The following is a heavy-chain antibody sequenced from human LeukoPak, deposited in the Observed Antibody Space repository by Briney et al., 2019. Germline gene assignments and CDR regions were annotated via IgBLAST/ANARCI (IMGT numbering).Heavy chain of an antibody. J-gene: IGHJ2*01. V-gene: IGHV4-4*02. CDR3: ARRTRVGWYLDV. CDR1: GGSISSSNW. CDR2: IIHSGGT. D-gene: IGHD3-10*01. Sequence: SETLSLTCAVSGGSISSSNWWSWVRQPPGKGLEWIGQIIHSGGTNYNPSLKSRVTISVDTSKNQFSLKLNSVTAADTAVYYCARRTRVGWYLDVWGRGTPVTASS.